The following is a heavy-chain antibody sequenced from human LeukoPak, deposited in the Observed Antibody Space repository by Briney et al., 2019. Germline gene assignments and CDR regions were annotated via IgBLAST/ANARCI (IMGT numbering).Heavy chain of an antibody. CDR2: IIPIFGTA. V-gene: IGHV1-69*05. D-gene: IGHD3-22*01. Sequence: SVKVSCKASGGTFSSYAISWVRQAPGQGLEWMGRIIPIFGTANYAQKFQGRVTITTDESTSTAYMELSSLRSEDTAVYYCARDLGGPVSHYYDSSGYANDTFDIWGQGTMVTVSS. J-gene: IGHJ3*02. CDR1: GGTFSSYA. CDR3: ARDLGGPVSHYYDSSGYANDTFDI.